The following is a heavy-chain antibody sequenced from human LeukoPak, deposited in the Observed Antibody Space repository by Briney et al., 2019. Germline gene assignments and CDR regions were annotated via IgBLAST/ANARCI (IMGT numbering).Heavy chain of an antibody. CDR3: ASSDLGAATSGTLANWFDP. J-gene: IGHJ5*02. Sequence: LPGRSLRLSCAASGFTFSSYAMHWVRQAPGKGLEWVAVISYDGSNKYYADSVKGRFTISRDNSKNTLYLQMNSLRAEDTAVYYCASSDLGAATSGTLANWFDPWGQGTLVTVSP. CDR1: GFTFSSYA. D-gene: IGHD2-15*01. CDR2: ISYDGSNK. V-gene: IGHV3-30-3*01.